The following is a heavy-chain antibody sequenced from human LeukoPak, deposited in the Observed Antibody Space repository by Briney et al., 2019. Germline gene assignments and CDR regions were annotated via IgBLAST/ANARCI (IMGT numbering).Heavy chain of an antibody. CDR1: GFTFSNAW. Sequence: PGGSLRHSCAASGFTFSNAWMSWVRQAPGKGLEWVGRIKSKTDGGTTDYAAPVKGRFTISRDDSKNTLYLQMNSLRAEDTAVYYCARENYDFWSGSAHGMDVWGQGTTVTVSS. CDR2: IKSKTDGGTT. J-gene: IGHJ6*02. CDR3: ARENYDFWSGSAHGMDV. V-gene: IGHV3-15*01. D-gene: IGHD3-3*01.